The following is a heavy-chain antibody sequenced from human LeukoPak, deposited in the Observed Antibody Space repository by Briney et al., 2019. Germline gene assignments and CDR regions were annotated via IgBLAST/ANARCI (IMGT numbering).Heavy chain of an antibody. J-gene: IGHJ4*02. V-gene: IGHV3-21*01. CDR3: RGSYGDY. CDR1: RFTLSSYT. CDR2: IDPSSTYI. D-gene: IGHD4-17*01. Sequence: GGSLRLSCSASRFTLSSYTMNWVRQAPGKGLEWVSSIDPSSTYIYYADSVKGRFTISRDNAQNSLQMNSLRAEDTAVYYTRGSYGDYWGQGTLVTVSS.